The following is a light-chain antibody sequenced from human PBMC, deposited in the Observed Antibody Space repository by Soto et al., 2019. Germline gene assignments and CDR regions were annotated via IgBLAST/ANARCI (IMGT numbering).Light chain of an antibody. CDR2: GAS. V-gene: IGKV3-20*01. Sequence: EIVLTQSPGTLSLSPGERATLPCRASQSVSSSYLAWYQQKPGQAPRLLIYGASSRATGIPDRFSGSGSGTDFTLTISRLEPEDFAVYYCQQYGNSPLTFGQGTKVEIK. CDR1: QSVSSSY. J-gene: IGKJ1*01. CDR3: QQYGNSPLT.